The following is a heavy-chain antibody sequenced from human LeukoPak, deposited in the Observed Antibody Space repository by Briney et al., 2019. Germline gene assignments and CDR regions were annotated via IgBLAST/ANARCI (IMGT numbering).Heavy chain of an antibody. Sequence: ASVKVSCKASGYTFTSYYMHWVRQALGQGLEWMGIINPSGGSTSYAQKFQGRVTMTRDTSTSTVYMELSSLRSEDTAVYYCARFFSNIPDSRRIAAAGTGYFDYWGQGTLVTVSS. V-gene: IGHV1-46*01. J-gene: IGHJ4*02. CDR1: GYTFTSYY. CDR3: ARFFSNIPDSRRIAAAGTGYFDY. D-gene: IGHD6-13*01. CDR2: INPSGGST.